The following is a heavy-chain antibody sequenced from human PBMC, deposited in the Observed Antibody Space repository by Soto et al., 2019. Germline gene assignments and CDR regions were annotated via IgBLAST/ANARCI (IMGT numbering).Heavy chain of an antibody. J-gene: IGHJ6*02. V-gene: IGHV4-39*01. CDR3: ASPSGSSGWAYYYGMDV. Sequence: SETLSLTCTVSGGSISSISYYWGWIRQPPGKGLEWIGSIYYSGSTYYNPSLKSRVTISVDTSKNQFSLKLSSVTAADTAVYYCASPSGSSGWAYYYGMDVWGQGTTVTVSS. CDR1: GGSISSISYY. CDR2: IYYSGST. D-gene: IGHD6-19*01.